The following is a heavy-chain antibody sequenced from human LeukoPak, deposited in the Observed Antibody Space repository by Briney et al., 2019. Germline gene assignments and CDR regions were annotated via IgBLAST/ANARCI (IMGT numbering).Heavy chain of an antibody. CDR2: VSSNSNFI. D-gene: IGHD2-2*01. J-gene: IGHJ6*02. Sequence: GGSLRLSCAGSGFIFSRMNWVRQAPGKGLEWISSVSSNSNFIKYADSVRGRFTISRDDAKNSLYLQMNSLRAEDTAVYYCARDTSGYCSSTSCWSYGMDVWGQGTTVTVSS. CDR3: ARDTSGYCSSTSCWSYGMDV. V-gene: IGHV3-21*01. CDR1: GFIFSR.